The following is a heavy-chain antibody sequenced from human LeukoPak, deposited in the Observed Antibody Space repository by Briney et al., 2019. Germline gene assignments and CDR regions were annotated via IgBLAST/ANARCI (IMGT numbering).Heavy chain of an antibody. V-gene: IGHV3-11*06. CDR3: GRNPGGYNSGWYVDN. D-gene: IGHD6-19*01. J-gene: IGHJ4*02. CDR1: GFTFRDYN. CDR2: ISRSSSYT. Sequence: GGSLRLSCAASGFTFRDYNMSWIRQAPGKGLEWVSYISRSSSYTNYADSVKGRFTISRDNAKHSLYLQMNSLRAEDTAVYYCGRNPGGYNSGWYVDNWGQGTLVTVSS.